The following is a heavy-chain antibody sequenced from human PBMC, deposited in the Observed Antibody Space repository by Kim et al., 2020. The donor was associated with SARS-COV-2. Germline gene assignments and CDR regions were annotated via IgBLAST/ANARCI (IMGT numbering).Heavy chain of an antibody. V-gene: IGHV3-30*04. Sequence: GGSLRLSCAASGFTFSSYAMHWVRQAPGKGLEWVAVISYGGSNKYYADSVKGRFTISRDNSKNTLYLQMNSLRAEDTAVYYCARDPTRSYGLAVDYWGQGTLVTVSS. CDR2: ISYGGSNK. J-gene: IGHJ4*02. D-gene: IGHD5-18*01. CDR1: GFTFSSYA. CDR3: ARDPTRSYGLAVDY.